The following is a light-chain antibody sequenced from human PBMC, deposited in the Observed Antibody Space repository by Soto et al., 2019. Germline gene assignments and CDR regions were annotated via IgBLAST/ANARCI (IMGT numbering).Light chain of an antibody. V-gene: IGKV1-5*01. CDR2: TAS. J-gene: IGKJ1*01. CDR3: QEYNNYWT. Sequence: DIQMAQSPSTLSASVGDTVTITSRASQTISRWLAWYQQKPGKAPRLLIYTASTLESGVPSRFSASGSGTEFTLTISSLHPDDFATYYCQEYNNYWTFGQGTKVDI. CDR1: QTISRW.